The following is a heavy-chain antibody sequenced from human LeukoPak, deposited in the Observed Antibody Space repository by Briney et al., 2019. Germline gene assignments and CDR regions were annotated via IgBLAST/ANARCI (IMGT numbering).Heavy chain of an antibody. D-gene: IGHD6-13*01. V-gene: IGHV4-31*03. Sequence: SETLSLTCTVSGGSISSGGYYWSWIRQHPGKGLEWIGYIYYSGSTYYNPSLKSRVTISVDTSKNQFSLKLSSVTAADTAVYYCARGPSSSWPNYYYYYGMGVWGQGTTVTVSS. J-gene: IGHJ6*02. CDR3: ARGPSSSWPNYYYYYGMGV. CDR1: GGSISSGGYY. CDR2: IYYSGST.